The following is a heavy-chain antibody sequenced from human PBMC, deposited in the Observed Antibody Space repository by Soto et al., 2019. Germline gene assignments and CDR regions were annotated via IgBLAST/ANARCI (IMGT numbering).Heavy chain of an antibody. CDR1: GFTFSSYG. CDR2: IKQDGSKK. Sequence: GGSLRLSCAASGFTFSSYGMNWVRQAPGKGLEWVANIKQDGSKKYYVDSVKGRFTISRDNAKNSLYLQMNSLRAEDTAVYYCARDRGAFDIWGQGTMVTVSS. CDR3: ARDRGAFDI. J-gene: IGHJ3*02. V-gene: IGHV3-7*05.